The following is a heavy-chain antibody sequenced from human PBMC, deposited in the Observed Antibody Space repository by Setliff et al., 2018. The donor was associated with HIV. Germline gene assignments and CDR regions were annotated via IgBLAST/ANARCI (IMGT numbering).Heavy chain of an antibody. D-gene: IGHD4-17*01. CDR3: AREIYGGNSRPFDY. J-gene: IGHJ4*02. CDR2: IYYNGNT. V-gene: IGHV4-59*01. Sequence: SETLSLTCTVSGGSIKSYYWSWIRQAPGKGLEWIGYIYYNGNTNYNPSLKSRITISVDTSKNQFSLKLTSVTAADTAVYYWAREIYGGNSRPFDYWGQGTLVTVSS. CDR1: GGSIKSYY.